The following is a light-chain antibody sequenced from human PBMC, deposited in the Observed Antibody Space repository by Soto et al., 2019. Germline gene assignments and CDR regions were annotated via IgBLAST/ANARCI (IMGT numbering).Light chain of an antibody. CDR3: QQYGSSAT. CDR1: QSVSFTY. CDR2: GES. Sequence: EIVLTQSPGTLSVSPGERATLSCRASQSVSFTYLAWYQQKPGQAPRLLIYGESSRATGIPDRFSGSGSGTDFTLTISRLEPEDFAVYYCQQYGSSATVGQGTKVDIK. V-gene: IGKV3-20*01. J-gene: IGKJ1*01.